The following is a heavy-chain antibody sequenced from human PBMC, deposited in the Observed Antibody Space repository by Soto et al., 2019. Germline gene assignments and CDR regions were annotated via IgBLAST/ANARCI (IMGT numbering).Heavy chain of an antibody. Sequence: GGSLRLACASSWFTVCVYAVHGVLQGPGKGLEWCSGFKWNSVDVGYAYSVKGRFTISRDNAKNSLYLQMNSLRPEDTAVYYCAKDRSSGSPYYGMDFWGQGTMVTVSS. CDR2: FKWNSVDV. V-gene: IGHV3-9*01. J-gene: IGHJ6*02. CDR1: WFTVCVYA. D-gene: IGHD3-10*01. CDR3: AKDRSSGSPYYGMDF.